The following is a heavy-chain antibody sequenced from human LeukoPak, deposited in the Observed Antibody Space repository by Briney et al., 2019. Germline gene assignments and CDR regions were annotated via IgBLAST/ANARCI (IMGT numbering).Heavy chain of an antibody. CDR1: GFTFSSYG. D-gene: IGHD6-25*01. J-gene: IGHJ2*01. V-gene: IGHV3-30*18. Sequence: GRSLRLSCAASGFTFSSYGMHWVRQAPGKGLEWVAVISYDGSNKYYADSVKGRFTISRDNSKNTLYLQMNSLRAEDTAVYYCAKPVAAVDWYFDLWGRGTLVTVSS. CDR2: ISYDGSNK. CDR3: AKPVAAVDWYFDL.